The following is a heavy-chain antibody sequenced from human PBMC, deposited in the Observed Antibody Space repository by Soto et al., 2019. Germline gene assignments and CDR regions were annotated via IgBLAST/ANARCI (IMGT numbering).Heavy chain of an antibody. V-gene: IGHV4-4*02. J-gene: IGHJ5*02. CDR3: ATFSGFFTMSPFDA. D-gene: IGHD3-10*02. Sequence: TSETLSLTCGVSGDSISSVNWWSWVRQSPGKGLEWIGEIYHSGSTNYNPSLKSRVTMSVDKSKNQFSLQLTSMTAADTAVYYCATFSGFFTMSPFDARGQGILVTVSS. CDR1: GDSISSVNW. CDR2: IYHSGST.